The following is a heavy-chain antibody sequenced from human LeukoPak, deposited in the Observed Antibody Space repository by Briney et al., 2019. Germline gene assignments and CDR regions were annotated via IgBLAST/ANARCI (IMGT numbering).Heavy chain of an antibody. Sequence: GSLILSCAASGFTFSSYAMSWVRQAPGKGLEWVSAISGSGRSTYFADSVKGRFTISRDNSKNTLHLQMNSLRAEDTALYYCAKAGETYSSGWYAMDVWGQGTTVTVSS. D-gene: IGHD6-19*01. CDR3: AKAGETYSSGWYAMDV. V-gene: IGHV3-23*01. J-gene: IGHJ6*02. CDR2: ISGSGRST. CDR1: GFTFSSYA.